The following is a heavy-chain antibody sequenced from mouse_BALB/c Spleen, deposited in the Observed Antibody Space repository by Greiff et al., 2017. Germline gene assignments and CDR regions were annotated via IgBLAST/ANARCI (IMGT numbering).Heavy chain of an antibody. CDR2: INPSTGYT. CDR1: GYTFTSYW. V-gene: IGHV1-7*01. D-gene: IGHD1-1*01. J-gene: IGHJ2*01. CDR3: ARSVYFDY. Sequence: QVQLQQSGAELAKPGASVKMSCKASGYTFTSYWMHWVKQRPGQGLEWIGYINPSTGYTEYNQKFKDKATLTADKSSSTAYMQLSSLTSEDSAVYYCARSVYFDYWGQGTTLTVSS.